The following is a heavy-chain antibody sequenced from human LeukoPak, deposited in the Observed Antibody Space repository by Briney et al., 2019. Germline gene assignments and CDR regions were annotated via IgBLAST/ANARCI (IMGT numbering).Heavy chain of an antibody. J-gene: IGHJ6*02. V-gene: IGHV3-13*01. CDR2: FHTAGDI. CDR1: GFTFSNYD. D-gene: IGHD2-2*01. Sequence: SGGSLRPSCAASGFTFSNYDMHWVRQATGKGLEWVSAFHTAGDIHYPGSVKGRFATSRENAKNSFYLQMNNLRAGDTAVYYCARGSCSSRSCYKRVNGLDVWGQGTPVTVSS. CDR3: ARGSCSSRSCYKRVNGLDV.